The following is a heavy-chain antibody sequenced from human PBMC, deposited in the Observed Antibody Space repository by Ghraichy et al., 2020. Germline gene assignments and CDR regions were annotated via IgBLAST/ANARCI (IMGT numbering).Heavy chain of an antibody. CDR1: GASISSGYYY. D-gene: IGHD3-10*01. CDR3: AKHYFDSGAYAFDI. Sequence: SETLSLTCAVSGASISSGYYYWGWIRQPPGKGLEWIGSVYYPATAYYNPSLKSRVIISVDTSKNQFSLKLSSVTAADTAVYYCAKHYFDSGAYAFDIWGQGKMVTVSS. J-gene: IGHJ3*02. V-gene: IGHV4-39*01. CDR2: VYYPATA.